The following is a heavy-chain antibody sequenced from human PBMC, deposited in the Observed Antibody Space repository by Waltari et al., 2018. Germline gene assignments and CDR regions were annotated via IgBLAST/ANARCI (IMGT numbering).Heavy chain of an antibody. CDR3: ARDFPGQGP. Sequence: QVQLVQSGAEVKKPGASVKVSCKASGYTFTGFSIHWVRPAPGQGLEWMGRINPNSGGTNYAQKFQGRVTMTRDTSISTAYMELSRLRSDDTAVYYCARDFPGQGPWGQGTRVTVSS. CDR2: INPNSGGT. J-gene: IGHJ5*02. V-gene: IGHV1-2*06. CDR1: GYTFTGFS.